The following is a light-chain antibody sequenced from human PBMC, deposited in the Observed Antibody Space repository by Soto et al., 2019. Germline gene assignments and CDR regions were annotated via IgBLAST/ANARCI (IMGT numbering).Light chain of an antibody. J-gene: IGLJ2*01. V-gene: IGLV2-23*01. CDR3: CSYAGSYVV. Sequence: QSALTQPASVSGSPGQSITISCTGTSSDVGSYKLVSWYQQHPGKAPKLMIYEGSKRPSGVSNRFSGSKSGNTASLTISGLQAEYEADYYCCSYAGSYVVFGGRTQRTVL. CDR1: SSDVGSYKL. CDR2: EGS.